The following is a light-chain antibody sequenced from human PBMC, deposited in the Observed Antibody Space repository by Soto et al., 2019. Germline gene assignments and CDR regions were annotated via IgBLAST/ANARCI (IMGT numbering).Light chain of an antibody. Sequence: QSVLTQPPSASGTPGQRVTISCSGSSSNIGSNTVNWYQQLPGTAPKLLIYNNNQRPSGVPDRFSGSKSGTSASLAISGLQSEYEADYYGAAWDDSLNGLVLGTGTKLTV. CDR1: SSNIGSNT. CDR3: AAWDDSLNGLV. J-gene: IGLJ1*01. CDR2: NNN. V-gene: IGLV1-44*01.